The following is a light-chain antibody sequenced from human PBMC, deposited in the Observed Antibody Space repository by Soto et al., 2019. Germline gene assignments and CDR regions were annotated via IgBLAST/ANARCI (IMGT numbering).Light chain of an antibody. J-gene: IGKJ2*01. V-gene: IGKV3-20*01. CDR1: QSVSSSY. CDR2: GAS. CDR3: QQYGSSPYT. Sequence: EIVLTQSPGTLSLSPGERATLSCRASQSVSSSYLAWYQQKPGQAPRLRIYGASSRATGIPDRFSGSGYGTDFTLTISRLEPEDFAVYYCQQYGSSPYTFGQGTKVEIK.